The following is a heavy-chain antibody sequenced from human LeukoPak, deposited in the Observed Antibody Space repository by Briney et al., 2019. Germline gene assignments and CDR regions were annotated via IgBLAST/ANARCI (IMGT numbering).Heavy chain of an antibody. D-gene: IGHD3-22*01. Sequence: KPSETLSLTCTVSGGSISRYYWSWIRQPPGKGLEWIGYIYYSGNINYNPSLKSRVSISLDTSKNQFSLRLSSVAAADTAVYYCASHGGATMTVGFLHAFDIWGQGAVVTVSS. CDR1: GGSISRYY. CDR2: IYYSGNI. V-gene: IGHV4-59*08. J-gene: IGHJ3*02. CDR3: ASHGGATMTVGFLHAFDI.